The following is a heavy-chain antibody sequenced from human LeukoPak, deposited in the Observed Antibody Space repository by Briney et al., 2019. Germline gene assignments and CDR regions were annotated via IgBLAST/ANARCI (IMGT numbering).Heavy chain of an antibody. Sequence: PSETLSLTCTVSGGSISNNYWSWIRQPAGEGLEWIGLIATSGSTNYNPSLRGRLTMSIDTSKNQFSLKLRSVTAADTAVYYCARDMAVAPYNWFDPWGQGTLVTVSS. CDR3: ARDMAVAPYNWFDP. D-gene: IGHD6-19*01. CDR2: IATSGST. CDR1: GGSISNNY. J-gene: IGHJ5*02. V-gene: IGHV4-4*07.